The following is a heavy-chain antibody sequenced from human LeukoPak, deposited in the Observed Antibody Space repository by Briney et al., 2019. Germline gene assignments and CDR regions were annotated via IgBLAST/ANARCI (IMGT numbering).Heavy chain of an antibody. CDR1: GGSFSGYY. CDR2: INHSGST. CDR3: ARNLHGWELLHYYYMDV. J-gene: IGHJ6*03. D-gene: IGHD1-26*01. Sequence: PSETLSLTCAVYGGSFSGYYWSWIRQPPGKGLEWIGEINHSGSTNYNPSLKSRVTISVDTSKNQFSLKLSSVTAADTAAYYCARNLHGWELLHYYYMDVWGKGTTVTISS. V-gene: IGHV4-34*01.